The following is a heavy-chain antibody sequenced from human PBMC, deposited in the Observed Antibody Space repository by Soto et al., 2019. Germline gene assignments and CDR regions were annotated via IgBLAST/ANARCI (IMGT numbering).Heavy chain of an antibody. V-gene: IGHV4-34*01. CDR3: AQTTVSYYYYGMDV. Sequence: SETLSLTCAVYGGSFSGYYWSWIRQPPGKGLEWIGEINHSGSTNYNPSLKSRVTISVDTSKNQFSLKLSFVTAADTAVYYCAQTTVSYYYYGMDVWGQGTTVTVSS. D-gene: IGHD4-4*01. CDR2: INHSGST. CDR1: GGSFSGYY. J-gene: IGHJ6*02.